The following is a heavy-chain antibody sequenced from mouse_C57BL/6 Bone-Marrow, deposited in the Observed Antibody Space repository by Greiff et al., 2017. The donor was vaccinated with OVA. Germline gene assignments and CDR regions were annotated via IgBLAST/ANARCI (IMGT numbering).Heavy chain of an antibody. CDR3: TRDNWDRSYYAMDY. CDR2: IRNKANNHAS. D-gene: IGHD4-1*01. J-gene: IGHJ4*01. Sequence: EVKVEESGGGLVQPGGSMKLSCAASGFTFSDAWMDWVRQSPEKGLEWVAEIRNKANNHASYYAVSVKGRFTISRDESKSNVYLQMNSIRAEDTGIYYCTRDNWDRSYYAMDYWGQGTTVTVSS. CDR1: GFTFSDAW. V-gene: IGHV6-6*01.